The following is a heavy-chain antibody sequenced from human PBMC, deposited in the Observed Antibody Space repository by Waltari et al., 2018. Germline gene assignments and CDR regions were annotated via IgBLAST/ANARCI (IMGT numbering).Heavy chain of an antibody. Sequence: QVQLQESGPSLLKPSETLSLICTVSCGSISGFYWSWVRQPPGKGLDWIDYIYYTWSTNFNPSLKSRVTMSVDTSKNQFSLQLSSVTAADTAFYYCARGGGGDWEWFDPWGQGTLVTVSS. CDR2: IYYTWST. CDR1: CGSISGFY. D-gene: IGHD2-21*02. J-gene: IGHJ5*02. V-gene: IGHV4-59*01. CDR3: ARGGGGDWEWFDP.